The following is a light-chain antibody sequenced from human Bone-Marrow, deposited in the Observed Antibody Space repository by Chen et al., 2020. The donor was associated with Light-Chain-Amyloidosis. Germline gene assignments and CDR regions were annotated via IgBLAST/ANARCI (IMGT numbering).Light chain of an antibody. CDR3: QVWDRSSDRPV. V-gene: IGLV3-21*02. Sequence: SYVLTQPSSVSVAPGQTATIACGGNNIGSTSVHWYQQTPGQAPLLVAYDDSDRPSGLPERLSGSNSGNTATLTSSRVEAGDEADYYCQVWDRSSDRPVFGGGTKLTVL. J-gene: IGLJ3*02. CDR1: NIGSTS. CDR2: DDS.